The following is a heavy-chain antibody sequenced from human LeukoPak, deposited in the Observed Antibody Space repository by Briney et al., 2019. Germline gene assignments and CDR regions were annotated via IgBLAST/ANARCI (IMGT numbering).Heavy chain of an antibody. V-gene: IGHV1-24*01. Sequence: GASVKVSCKVSGYTLTELSMHWVRQAPGKGLEWMGGFDPEDGETIYAQKFQDRVTMTKDTSTSTAYMELRSLRTDDTAVYYCVRRGRGTYYYFDWWGQGTLVTVSS. J-gene: IGHJ4*02. CDR3: VRRGRGTYYYFDW. CDR2: FDPEDGET. CDR1: GYTLTELS. D-gene: IGHD1-1*01.